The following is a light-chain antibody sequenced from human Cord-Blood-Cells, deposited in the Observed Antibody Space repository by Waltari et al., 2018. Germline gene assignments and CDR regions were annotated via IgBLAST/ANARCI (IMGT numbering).Light chain of an antibody. J-gene: IGKJ3*01. V-gene: IGKV1-27*01. Sequence: DIKMTQSPSSLSAPVGDRVTITCRESQGRSNYYAWYQQKPGKVPKLLIYAASTLQSGVPSRFSGSGSGTDFTLTISSLQAEDVATYYCQECNSAPLTFGPGTKGDIK. CDR2: AAS. CDR3: QECNSAPLT. CDR1: QGRSNY.